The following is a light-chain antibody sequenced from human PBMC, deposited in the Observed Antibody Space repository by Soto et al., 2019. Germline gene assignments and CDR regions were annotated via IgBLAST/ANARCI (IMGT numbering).Light chain of an antibody. CDR1: SNNIGSFNL. Sequence: QSALTQPASVSGSPGQSITISCTGSSNNIGSFNLVSWYQQRPGKAPQILIYEVTKRPSGVSNRFSGSKSGNTASLTISALQAEDEAYYYCCSSVGSIVFGGGTKLTVL. CDR3: CSSVGSIV. J-gene: IGLJ2*01. CDR2: EVT. V-gene: IGLV2-23*02.